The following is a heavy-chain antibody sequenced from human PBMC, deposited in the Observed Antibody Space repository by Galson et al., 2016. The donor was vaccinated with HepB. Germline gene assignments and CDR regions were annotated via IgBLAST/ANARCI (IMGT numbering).Heavy chain of an antibody. J-gene: IGHJ5*02. CDR1: GDSISSGGYY. CDR2: ISSTGAT. D-gene: IGHD2-2*01. V-gene: IGHV4-31*03. CDR3: ARHGCGPTSCSYNWFDP. Sequence: TLSLTCTVSGDSISSGGYYWSWIRQHPGKGLEWIGYISSTGATTYNPSLKSRISISLDKSKNQFSLRVNSVTAADTAVYYCARHGCGPTSCSYNWFDPWGQGNLVTVSS.